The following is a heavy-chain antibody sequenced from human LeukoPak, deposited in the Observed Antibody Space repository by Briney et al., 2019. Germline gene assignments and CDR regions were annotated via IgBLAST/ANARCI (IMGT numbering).Heavy chain of an antibody. Sequence: PGGSLRLSCAASGFTFSRNAMSWVRQAPGKGLEWVSGISWNSGSIGYADSVKGRFTISRDNAKNSLYLQMNSLRAEDTALYYCAKGPSYSGSYWGFQHWGQGTLVTVSS. CDR1: GFTFSRNA. V-gene: IGHV3-9*01. CDR3: AKGPSYSGSYWGFQH. J-gene: IGHJ1*01. D-gene: IGHD1-26*01. CDR2: ISWNSGSI.